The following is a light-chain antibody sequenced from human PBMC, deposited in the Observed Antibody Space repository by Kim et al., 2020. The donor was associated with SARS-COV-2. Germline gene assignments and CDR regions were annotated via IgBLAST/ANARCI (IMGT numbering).Light chain of an antibody. CDR3: AAWDDSLNAWV. CDR1: RSNIGINS. V-gene: IGLV1-44*01. Sequence: QSALTQPPSASETPGQRVSISCSGSRSNIGINSVNWYQQVPGTAPKLLIHNNNQRPSGVPDRFSGSKSGTSASLAISGLQSEDEADYYCAAWDDSLNAWVFGGGTQLTVL. CDR2: NNN. J-gene: IGLJ3*02.